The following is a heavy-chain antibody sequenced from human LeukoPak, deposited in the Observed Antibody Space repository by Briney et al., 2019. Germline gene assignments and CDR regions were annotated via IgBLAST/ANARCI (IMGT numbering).Heavy chain of an antibody. J-gene: IGHJ4*02. V-gene: IGHV3-13*01. CDR1: GFTFSSYD. CDR3: AKDIKSSGWYYFDY. CDR2: IGTAGDT. D-gene: IGHD6-19*01. Sequence: GGSLRLSCAAAGFTFSSYDMHWVRQATGKGLEWVSAIGTAGDTYYPGSVKGRFTISRENAKNSLYLQMNSLRAGDTAVYYCAKDIKSSGWYYFDYCGQGTLVTVSS.